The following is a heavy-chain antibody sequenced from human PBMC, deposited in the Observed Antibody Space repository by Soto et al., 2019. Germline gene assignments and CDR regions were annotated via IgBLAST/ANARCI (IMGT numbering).Heavy chain of an antibody. CDR3: ARDQAMAQFDY. CDR1: GYTFTNYG. J-gene: IGHJ4*02. D-gene: IGHD5-18*01. V-gene: IGHV1-18*01. CDR2: INAYNGNT. Sequence: QVQLVQSGAEVKKPGASVKVSCKASGYTFTNYGISWVRQAPGQGLEWMGWINAYNGNTKYAQKLQGRFTLTXXTSTSTAYMELRSLRSDDTAVYYCARDQAMAQFDYWGQGTLVTVSS.